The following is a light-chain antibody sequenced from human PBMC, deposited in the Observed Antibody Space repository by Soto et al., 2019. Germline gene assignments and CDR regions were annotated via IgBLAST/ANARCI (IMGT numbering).Light chain of an antibody. CDR1: QSISSW. J-gene: IGKJ2*01. CDR2: KAS. V-gene: IGKV1-5*03. CDR3: QQYNIYSN. Sequence: DIQMTQSPSTLSASVGDRVTITCRASQSISSWLAWYQQKPGKAPKLLIYKASSLESGVPSRFSGSGSGTEFTLTISSLQPDDFATYYCQQYNIYSNFGQGTKLEIK.